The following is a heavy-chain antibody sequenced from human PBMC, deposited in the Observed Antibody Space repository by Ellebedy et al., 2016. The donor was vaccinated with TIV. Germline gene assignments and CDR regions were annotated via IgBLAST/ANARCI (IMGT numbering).Heavy chain of an antibody. Sequence: AASVKVSCKASGGTFSSYAISWVRQAPGQGLEWMGRIIPILGIANYAQKFQGRVTITADKSTSTAYMELSSLRSEDTAVYYCASRLYYDYVWGSYRLDYWGQGTLVTVSS. J-gene: IGHJ4*02. V-gene: IGHV1-69*04. D-gene: IGHD3-16*02. CDR1: GGTFSSYA. CDR3: ASRLYYDYVWGSYRLDY. CDR2: IIPILGIA.